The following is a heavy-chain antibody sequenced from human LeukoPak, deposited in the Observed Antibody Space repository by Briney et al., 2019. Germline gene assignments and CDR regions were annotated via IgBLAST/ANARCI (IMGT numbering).Heavy chain of an antibody. CDR1: GGSISSYY. J-gene: IGHJ5*02. CDR3: ARGNGWVCSSTSCYNWFDP. D-gene: IGHD2-2*01. Sequence: SETLSLTCTVSGGSISSYYWSWIRQPPGKGLEWIGYINYSGSTNYNPSLKSRVTISADTTNNQFSLKLSSVTAADTAVYYCARGNGWVCSSTSCYNWFDPWGQGTLVTVSS. V-gene: IGHV4-59*01. CDR2: INYSGST.